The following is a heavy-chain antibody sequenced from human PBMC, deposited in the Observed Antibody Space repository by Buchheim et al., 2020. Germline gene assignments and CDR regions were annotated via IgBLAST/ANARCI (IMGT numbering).Heavy chain of an antibody. D-gene: IGHD3-10*01. V-gene: IGHV3-23*01. CDR1: GFIFYNYA. CDR2: FTGSGGST. J-gene: IGHJ4*02. CDR3: AKSLGSAWLTYFDY. Sequence: EVQLLESGGGLVQPGESLRLSCTASGFIFYNYALNWVRQAPGKGLEWVSSFTGSGGSTCYADSVKGRFTISRDNSKNTLYLQMNNLRAEDTAVYYCAKSLGSAWLTYFDYWGQGTL.